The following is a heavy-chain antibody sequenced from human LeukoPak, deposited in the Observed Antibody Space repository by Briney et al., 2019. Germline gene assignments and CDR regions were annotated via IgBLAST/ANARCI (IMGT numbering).Heavy chain of an antibody. CDR1: GYTFSSYS. CDR2: ISVGSKYI. V-gene: IGHV3-21*01. D-gene: IGHD3-22*01. Sequence: GGSLRLSCAASGYTFSSYSINWVRQAPGKGLEWVSSISVGSKYIYYADSVRGRFSISRDDARNSLYLQMDSLRGDDTAVYYCARLRRNSDRSGYYYYYDYWGQGTLVTVSS. J-gene: IGHJ4*02. CDR3: ARLRRNSDRSGYYYYYDY.